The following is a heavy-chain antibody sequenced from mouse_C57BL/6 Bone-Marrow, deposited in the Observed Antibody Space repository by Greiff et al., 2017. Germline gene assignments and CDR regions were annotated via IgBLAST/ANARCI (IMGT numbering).Heavy chain of an antibody. CDR1: GYAFTNYL. CDR2: INPGSGGT. Sequence: VQLQQSGAELVRPGTSVKVSCKASGYAFTNYLLEWVKQRPGQGLEWIGVINPGSGGTNYNEKFKGKATLTADKSSSTAYMQLSSLTSEDSAVYFCARSTMVTAFAYWGQGTLVTVSA. D-gene: IGHD2-2*01. V-gene: IGHV1-54*01. CDR3: ARSTMVTAFAY. J-gene: IGHJ3*01.